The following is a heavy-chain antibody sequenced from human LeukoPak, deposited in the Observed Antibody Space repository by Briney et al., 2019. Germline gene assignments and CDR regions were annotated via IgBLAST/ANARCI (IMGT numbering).Heavy chain of an antibody. Sequence: GGSLRLSCAASGFTFSSYSMNWVHQAPRKGLEWVSSISSSSSYIYYADSVKGRFTISRDNAKNSLYLQMNSLRAEDTAVYYCARGDGGSYYPLYYYYYMDVWGKGTTVTVSS. D-gene: IGHD1-26*01. V-gene: IGHV3-21*01. CDR1: GFTFSSYS. J-gene: IGHJ6*03. CDR2: ISSSSSYI. CDR3: ARGDGGSYYPLYYYYYMDV.